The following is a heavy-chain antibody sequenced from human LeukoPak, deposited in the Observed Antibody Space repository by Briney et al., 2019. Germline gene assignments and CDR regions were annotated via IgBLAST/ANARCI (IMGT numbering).Heavy chain of an antibody. D-gene: IGHD1-26*01. CDR1: GFTFRSYW. CDR3: ARADGSHYGLKDY. CDR2: ISPDGTSK. Sequence: GGSLRLSCAASGFTFRSYWMHWVRHAPGKGLVWVSRISPDGTSKSYADSVKGRFTISRDNAKNTLSLQMNSLRAEDTGLYYCARADGSHYGLKDYWGQGTLVTVSS. J-gene: IGHJ4*02. V-gene: IGHV3-74*01.